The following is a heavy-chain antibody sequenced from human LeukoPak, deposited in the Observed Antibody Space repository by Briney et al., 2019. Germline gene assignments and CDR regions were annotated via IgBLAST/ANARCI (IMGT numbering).Heavy chain of an antibody. CDR2: IYYSGST. CDR1: GVSISSYY. D-gene: IGHD3-22*01. V-gene: IGHV4-59*01. Sequence: SETLSLTCTVSGVSISSYYWSWIRQPLGKGLEWIGYIYYSGSTNYNPSLKSRVTISVDTSKNQFSLKLSSVTAADTAVYYCARTHDSSGYAVWGQGTLVTVSS. CDR3: ARTHDSSGYAV. J-gene: IGHJ4*02.